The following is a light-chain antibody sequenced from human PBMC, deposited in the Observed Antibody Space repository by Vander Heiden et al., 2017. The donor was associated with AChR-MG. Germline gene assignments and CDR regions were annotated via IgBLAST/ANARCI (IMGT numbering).Light chain of an antibody. CDR3: MQSIQLPQT. CDR2: EVS. Sequence: DIVMTQTLFSLSVTPGQPASISFKSSQCLLHSYRKSYLYWYLQKPGQPPQLLIYEVSNRFSGVPDRFSGSGSGADFTRKISRMEAEDVGVYYCMQSIQLPQTFGPGTKVNIK. CDR1: QCLLHSYRKSY. V-gene: IGKV2D-29*01. J-gene: IGKJ3*01.